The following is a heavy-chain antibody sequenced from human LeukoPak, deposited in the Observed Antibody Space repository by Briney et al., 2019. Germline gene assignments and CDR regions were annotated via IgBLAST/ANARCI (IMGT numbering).Heavy chain of an antibody. CDR3: TRDSQLEWFYA. V-gene: IGHV4-39*07. J-gene: IGHJ5*02. D-gene: IGHD3-10*01. Sequence: SETLSLTCTVSGGSISSSSYYWGWIRQSPGEGLEWIGTVSYDGSTYYNPSLKSRVTISVDKSKNQFSLKLSSVTAADTALYYCTRDSQLEWFYAWGQGILVTVSS. CDR1: GGSISSSSYY. CDR2: VSYDGST.